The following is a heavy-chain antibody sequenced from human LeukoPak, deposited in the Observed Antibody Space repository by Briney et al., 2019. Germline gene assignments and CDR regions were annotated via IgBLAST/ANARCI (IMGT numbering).Heavy chain of an antibody. CDR2: ISGSGGET. CDR3: VKRSRDGYNSPLDN. V-gene: IGHV3-23*01. D-gene: IGHD5-24*01. CDR1: RFTFSSYA. Sequence: PGGSLRLSCAASRFTFSSYAMNWVRQAPGKGLEWLSDISGSGGETYYADSVKGRFTISRDNSENTLYLQMNSLRAEDTAVYYCVKRSRDGYNSPLDNWGQGTLVTVSS. J-gene: IGHJ4*02.